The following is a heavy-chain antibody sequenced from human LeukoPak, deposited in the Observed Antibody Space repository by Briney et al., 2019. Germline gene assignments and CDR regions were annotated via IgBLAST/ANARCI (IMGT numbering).Heavy chain of an antibody. CDR1: GGSISSGGYS. V-gene: IGHV4-30-2*01. D-gene: IGHD3-3*01. J-gene: IGHJ5*02. Sequence: PSQTLSLTCAVSGGSISSGGYSWSWIRQPPGKGLEWIGYIYHSGSTYYNPSLKSRVTISVDRSKNQFSLKLSSVTAADTAVYYCARSNFFWSGLAPHWFDPWGQGTLVTVSS. CDR3: ARSNFFWSGLAPHWFDP. CDR2: IYHSGST.